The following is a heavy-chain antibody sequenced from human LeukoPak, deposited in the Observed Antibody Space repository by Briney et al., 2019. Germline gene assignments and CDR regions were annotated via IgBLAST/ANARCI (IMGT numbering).Heavy chain of an antibody. V-gene: IGHV3-23*01. CDR3: AKCIVGATAPFDY. CDR2: ISGSGGST. Sequence: GGSLRLSCAASGFTFSIYAMSWVRQAPGKGLEWVSAISGSGGSTYYADSVKGRFTISRDNSRNTLYLQMNSLRAEDTAVYYCAKCIVGATAPFDYWGQGTLVTVSS. D-gene: IGHD1-26*01. CDR1: GFTFSIYA. J-gene: IGHJ4*02.